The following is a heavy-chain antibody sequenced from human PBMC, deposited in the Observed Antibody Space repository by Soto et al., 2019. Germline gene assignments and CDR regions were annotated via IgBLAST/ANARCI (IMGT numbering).Heavy chain of an antibody. CDR2: ISSSSSTI. J-gene: IGHJ4*02. CDR1: GFTFSSYS. D-gene: IGHD5-18*01. V-gene: IGHV3-48*02. CDR3: ARDSGYSYGPIDY. Sequence: EVQLVESGGGLVQPGGSLRLSCAASGFTFSSYSMNWVRQAPGKGPEWGSYISSSSSTIYYADSVKGRFTISRDNAKNSLYLQMNSLRDENTAVYYCARDSGYSYGPIDYGCQGTLVTVSS.